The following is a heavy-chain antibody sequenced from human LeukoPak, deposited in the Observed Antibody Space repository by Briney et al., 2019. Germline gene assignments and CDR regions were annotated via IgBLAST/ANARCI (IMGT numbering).Heavy chain of an antibody. Sequence: PKGSLRLSCAAPGFSFSSNWIGWVRQAPGKGLEWVAHIKRDGSQKYYLDSVKGRFTISRDNAKTSLYLQMNSLRVEDTAVYYCARLGLEVGGPNWFDPWGQGTLVTVSS. V-gene: IGHV3-7*01. CDR1: GFSFSSNW. D-gene: IGHD1-1*01. J-gene: IGHJ5*02. CDR3: ARLGLEVGGPNWFDP. CDR2: IKRDGSQK.